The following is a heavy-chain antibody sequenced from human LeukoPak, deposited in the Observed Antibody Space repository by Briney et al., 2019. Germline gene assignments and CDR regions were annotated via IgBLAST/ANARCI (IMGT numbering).Heavy chain of an antibody. CDR1: GFTVSSNY. J-gene: IGHJ1*01. CDR3: AKDPSPSRAEYFQH. Sequence: GGSLRLSCAASGFTVSSNYMSWVRQAPGKGLEWVSVIYSGGSTYYADSVKGRFTISRDNSKNTLYLQMNSLRAEDTAVYYCAKDPSPSRAEYFQHWGQGTLVTVSS. V-gene: IGHV3-53*05. CDR2: IYSGGST.